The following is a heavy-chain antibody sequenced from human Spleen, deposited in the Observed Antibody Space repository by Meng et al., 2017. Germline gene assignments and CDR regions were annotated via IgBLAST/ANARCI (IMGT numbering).Heavy chain of an antibody. V-gene: IGHV4-61*08. D-gene: IGHD7-27*01. CDR3: ARDHWGSLDY. Sequence: QVQLQESGPGLVRPSATLSLICTVSGGSVSMSDYQWGWIRQPPGKGLEWIGYAGTNYNPSLKSRVTISVDTSKRQFSLKLTSVTAADTAVYYCARDHWGSLDYWGQGILVTVSS. J-gene: IGHJ4*02. CDR1: GGSVSMSDYQ. CDR2: AGT.